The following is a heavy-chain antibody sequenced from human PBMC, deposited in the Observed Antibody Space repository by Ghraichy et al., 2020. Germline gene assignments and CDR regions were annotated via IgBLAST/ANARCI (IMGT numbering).Heavy chain of an antibody. CDR2: VYSDGGNK. CDR1: GFAFSSYL. CDR3: ARDVGSSSWHAFDF. V-gene: IGHV3-33*01. J-gene: IGHJ3*01. D-gene: IGHD6-13*01. Sequence: LSLTCAASGFAFSSYLMHWVRQAPGKGLEWVAVVYSDGGNKYYADSVKGRFIVSRDNSKNILYLDMNSLRAEDTAVYYCARDVGSSSWHAFDFWGQGTTLTVSS.